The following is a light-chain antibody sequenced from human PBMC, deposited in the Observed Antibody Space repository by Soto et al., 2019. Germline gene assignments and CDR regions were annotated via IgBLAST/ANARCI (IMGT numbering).Light chain of an antibody. CDR3: QQADSFPLT. J-gene: IGKJ4*01. CDR2: AAS. Sequence: DIQMTQSPSSVSAAVGDRVTITCRASRGISNWLAWYQQKPGEDPKLLIYAASSLQSGVPSRFSGSGSGTEFSLTINSLQPEDFATYFCQQADSFPLTFGGGTKVEMK. V-gene: IGKV1-12*01. CDR1: RGISNW.